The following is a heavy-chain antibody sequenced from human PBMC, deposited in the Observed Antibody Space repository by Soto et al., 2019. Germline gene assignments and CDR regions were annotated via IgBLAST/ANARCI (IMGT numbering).Heavy chain of an antibody. CDR3: ARERMNCSSTSCYTEDWGYYYYGMDV. CDR1: GYTFTGYY. V-gene: IGHV1-2*04. D-gene: IGHD2-2*02. J-gene: IGHJ6*02. Sequence: ASVKVSCKASGYTFTGYYMHWVRQAPGQGLEWMGWINPNSGGTNYAQKFQGWVTMTRDTSISTAYMELSRLRSDDTAVYYCARERMNCSSTSCYTEDWGYYYYGMDVWGQGTTVTVSS. CDR2: INPNSGGT.